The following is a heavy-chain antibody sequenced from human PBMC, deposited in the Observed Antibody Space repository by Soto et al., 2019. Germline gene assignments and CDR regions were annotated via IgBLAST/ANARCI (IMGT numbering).Heavy chain of an antibody. D-gene: IGHD3-10*01. CDR2: IIPVFGTT. J-gene: IGHJ5*02. CDR1: GDSLGSYA. Sequence: QMQLVQSGPEVKKPGSSVKVSCKASGDSLGSYAVSWVRQAPGQGLEWMGAIIPVFGTTNYTQKFQGRVTITADDSTTTAYMELSSLRSDDTAVYYCAREPFGRFDPWGQGTLVTVSS. CDR3: AREPFGRFDP. V-gene: IGHV1-69*01.